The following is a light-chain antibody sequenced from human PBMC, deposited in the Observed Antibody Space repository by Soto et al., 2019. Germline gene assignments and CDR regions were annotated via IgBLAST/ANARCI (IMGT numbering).Light chain of an antibody. CDR2: DVT. CDR1: SSDVGAYNY. CDR3: TSYTPTGALV. V-gene: IGLV2-11*01. Sequence: QSALTQPRSVSGSPGQSVTISCTGTSSDVGAYNYVSWHQQHPGKAPKLVIYDVTQRPSGVPDRFSASKSGITASLTISGLQAEDEADYYCTSYTPTGALVFGSGTKLTVL. J-gene: IGLJ6*01.